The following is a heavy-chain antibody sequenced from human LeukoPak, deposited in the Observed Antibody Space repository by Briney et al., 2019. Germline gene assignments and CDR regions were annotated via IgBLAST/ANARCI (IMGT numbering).Heavy chain of an antibody. J-gene: IGHJ4*02. CDR1: GFNFSNYW. Sequence: GGSLRLSCVVSGFNFSNYWMNWVRHAPGKGLEWVANIKHDGSEKYYVDSVRGRFSISRDNAKKSLYLQMNSLRAEDTAVYYCARALSHCLDFWGQGTLVTVFS. CDR3: ARALSHCLDF. CDR2: IKHDGSEK. V-gene: IGHV3-7*01. D-gene: IGHD3-16*01.